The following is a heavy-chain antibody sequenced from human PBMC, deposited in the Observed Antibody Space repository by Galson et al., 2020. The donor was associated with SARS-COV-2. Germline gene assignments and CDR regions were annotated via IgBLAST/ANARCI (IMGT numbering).Heavy chain of an antibody. CDR3: ARLHYGEYAPEAFDI. CDR1: GTSISSGSYP. J-gene: IGHJ3*02. Sequence: SATLSLTCAVSGTSISSGSYPWNWIRQPPGKGLEWIGYISHSGGTYYNPSLKSRVTISGDRSKNQFSLRLSSVTAADTAVYYCARLHYGEYAPEAFDIWGPGTRVTVAS. D-gene: IGHD4-17*01. V-gene: IGHV4-30-2*01. CDR2: ISHSGGT.